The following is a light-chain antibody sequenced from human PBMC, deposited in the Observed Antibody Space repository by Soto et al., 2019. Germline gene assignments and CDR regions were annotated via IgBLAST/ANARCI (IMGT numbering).Light chain of an antibody. CDR1: SGQSRYA. Sequence: QSVLTQLPSASASLGASVKLTCTLSSGQSRYAIAWHQQQPEKGPRYLMKVTSDGSHIKGDGIPDRFSGSSSGAERYLTISSLQSEDEADYYCQTWGTGLVVFCGGTKLTVL. V-gene: IGLV4-69*01. J-gene: IGLJ2*01. CDR2: VTSDGSH. CDR3: QTWGTGLVV.